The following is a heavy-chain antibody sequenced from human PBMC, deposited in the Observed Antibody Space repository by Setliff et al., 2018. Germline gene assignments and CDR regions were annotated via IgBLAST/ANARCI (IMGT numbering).Heavy chain of an antibody. Sequence: GGSLRLSCAASGFTFNNFAMHWVRQAPGKGLEWVANIKQDGSEKYYVDSVKGRFTISRDNAKNSLYLQMNSLRAEDTAVYYCARDGGEYWGQGTLVTVSS. V-gene: IGHV3-7*01. CDR2: IKQDGSEK. J-gene: IGHJ4*02. CDR1: GFTFNNFA. CDR3: ARDGGEY. D-gene: IGHD3-16*01.